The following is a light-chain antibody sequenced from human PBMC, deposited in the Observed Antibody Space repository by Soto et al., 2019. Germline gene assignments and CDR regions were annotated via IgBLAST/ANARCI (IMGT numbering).Light chain of an antibody. J-gene: IGKJ1*01. CDR2: EAS. CDR3: QQYSSYLRT. CDR1: QSISSW. Sequence: DIQMTQSPSTLSASVGDRVTITCRASQSISSWLAWYQQKPGKAPKLLMYEASSLEGGVPSRFSGSGSGTEFTLTISSLQPDDFATYYCQQYSSYLRTFGQGTKVEIK. V-gene: IGKV1-5*03.